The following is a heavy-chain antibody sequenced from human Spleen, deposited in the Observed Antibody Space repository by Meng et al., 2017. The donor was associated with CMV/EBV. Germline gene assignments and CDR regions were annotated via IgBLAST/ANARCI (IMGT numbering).Heavy chain of an antibody. Sequence: SLKISCAASGFTFDDYAMHWVRQAPGKGLEWVSGIGWNGGRIGYVDAVKGRFTISRDNSKNTLYLQMNSLRAEDTAVYYCAKDRIVGASYYFDYWGQGTLVTVSS. CDR2: IGWNGGRI. CDR1: GFTFDDYA. V-gene: IGHV3-9*01. J-gene: IGHJ4*02. CDR3: AKDRIVGASYYFDY. D-gene: IGHD1-26*01.